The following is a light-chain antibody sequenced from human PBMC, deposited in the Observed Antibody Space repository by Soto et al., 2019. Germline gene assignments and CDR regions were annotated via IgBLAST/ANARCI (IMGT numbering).Light chain of an antibody. CDR1: SSDVGGSNG. J-gene: IGLJ1*01. CDR3: SSYTSRSTYV. Sequence: QSVLTQPPSVSGSPGQSVAISCTGTSSDVGGSNGVSWYQQPPGTAPKLMIYDVSNRPSGVPDRFSGSKSGNTASLTISGLQAEDEGDYYCSSYTSRSTYVFGTGTKLTVL. V-gene: IGLV2-18*02. CDR2: DVS.